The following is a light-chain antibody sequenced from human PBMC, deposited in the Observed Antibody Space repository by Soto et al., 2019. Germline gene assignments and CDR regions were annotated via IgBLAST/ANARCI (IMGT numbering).Light chain of an antibody. Sequence: EMGMSRSPGRLSLSRGRIFTLSCRPSQSVSSNFLAWYQQKPGQAPRLLIYGASNRAAGITDRFSGSGSGTDFTITISRLEPEDFAVYYCQQCGSSPETFGPGTKVDIK. CDR1: QSVSSNF. CDR2: GAS. V-gene: IGKV3-20*01. J-gene: IGKJ1*01. CDR3: QQCGSSPET.